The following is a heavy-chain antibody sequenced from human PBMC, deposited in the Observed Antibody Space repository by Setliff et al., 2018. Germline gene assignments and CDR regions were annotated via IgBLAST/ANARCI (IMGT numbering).Heavy chain of an antibody. Sequence: SETLSLTCTVSGASVSGNSYYWGWIRQPPGKGLEWIGSMYYGGGGSTYYNASLKSRVTISVDTSKNQFSLKLSSVTAADTAVYYCARAHTWSLPNDNSGYPGWFDPWGQGTLVTVSS. V-gene: IGHV4-39*07. CDR3: ARAHTWSLPNDNSGYPGWFDP. J-gene: IGHJ5*02. CDR1: GASVSGNSYY. D-gene: IGHD3-22*01. CDR2: MYYGGGGST.